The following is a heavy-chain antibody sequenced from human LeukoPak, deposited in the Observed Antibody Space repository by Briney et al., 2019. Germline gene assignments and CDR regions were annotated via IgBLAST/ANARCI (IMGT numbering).Heavy chain of an antibody. D-gene: IGHD3-3*01. CDR3: AKYYEFWRTAAHFDY. CDR1: GFTFSDYY. CDR2: ISSSGSTI. V-gene: IGHV3-11*01. J-gene: IGHJ4*02. Sequence: GGSLRLSCAASGFTFSDYYMSWIRQAPGKGLEWVSYISSSGSTIYYADSVKGRFTISRDNAKNSLYLQMNSLRAEDTAVYYCAKYYEFWRTAAHFDYWGQGTLVTVSS.